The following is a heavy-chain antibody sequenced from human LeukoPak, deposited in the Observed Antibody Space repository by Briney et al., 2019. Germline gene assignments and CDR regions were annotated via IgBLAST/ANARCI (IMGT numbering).Heavy chain of an antibody. CDR3: ARDQMYSCVDAFDI. J-gene: IGHJ3*02. Sequence: PGGSLRLSCAASGFTFSDYYMSWIRQAPGKGLEWVSYISSSGSTIYYADSVKGRFTISRDNAKNSLYLQMNSLRAEDTAVYYCARDQMYSCVDAFDIWGQGTMVTVSS. CDR1: GFTFSDYY. CDR2: ISSSGSTI. D-gene: IGHD2-2*01. V-gene: IGHV3-11*01.